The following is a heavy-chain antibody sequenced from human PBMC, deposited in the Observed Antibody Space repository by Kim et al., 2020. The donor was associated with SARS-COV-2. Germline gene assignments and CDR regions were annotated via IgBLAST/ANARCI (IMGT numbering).Heavy chain of an antibody. Sequence: GGSLRLSCTASGFTFGDYAMSWVRQAPGKGLEWVGFIRSKAYGGTTEYAASVKGRFTISRDDSKSIAYLQMNSLKTEDTAVYYCTSFLSGYDSSGRRVVDVWGQGTTVTVSS. J-gene: IGHJ6*02. V-gene: IGHV3-49*04. CDR2: IRSKAYGGTT. D-gene: IGHD5-12*01. CDR3: TSFLSGYDSSGRRVVDV. CDR1: GFTFGDYA.